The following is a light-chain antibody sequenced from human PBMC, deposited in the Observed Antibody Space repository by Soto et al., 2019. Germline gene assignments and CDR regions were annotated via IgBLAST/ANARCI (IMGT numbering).Light chain of an antibody. CDR3: XQDYNLLWT. J-gene: IGKJ1*01. V-gene: IGKV3D-7*01. CDR1: QSVSSSY. CDR2: GAS. Sequence: PGERVTLSCRASQSVSSSYLTWYQQKPGQAPRLLIYGASTRATSIPARFSGSGSGTDFTLTISSLQPEDFAVYYCXQDYNLLWTFGQGTKVEIK.